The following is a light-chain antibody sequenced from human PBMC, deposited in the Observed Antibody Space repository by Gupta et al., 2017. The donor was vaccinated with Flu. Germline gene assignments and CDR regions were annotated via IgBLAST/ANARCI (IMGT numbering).Light chain of an antibody. J-gene: IGKJ1*01. CDR3: QQYDNLSAWT. CDR1: QDIRNY. CDR2: DAS. Sequence: DIQMTQSPSSLSASVGDRVTITCQASQDIRNYLNWYQQKPGKAPKLLIYDASNLETGVPSRFSGSGYGTDFTFTISSLQPEDSATDYCQQYDNLSAWTFGQGTKVEIK. V-gene: IGKV1-33*01.